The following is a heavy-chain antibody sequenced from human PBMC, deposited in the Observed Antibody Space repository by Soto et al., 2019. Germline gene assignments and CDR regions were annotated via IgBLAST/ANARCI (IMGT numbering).Heavy chain of an antibody. V-gene: IGHV1-2*02. Sequence: QVQLVQSGAEVKKPGASVKVSCKASGYTFTGYYMHWVRQAPGQGLEWMGWINPNSGGTNYAQKVQGRVTMTRDTSISTAYMELSRLRSDDTAVYYCARGGETYYYDSSGYHGWFDPWGQGTLVTVSS. CDR2: INPNSGGT. CDR3: ARGGETYYYDSSGYHGWFDP. CDR1: GYTFTGYY. J-gene: IGHJ5*02. D-gene: IGHD3-22*01.